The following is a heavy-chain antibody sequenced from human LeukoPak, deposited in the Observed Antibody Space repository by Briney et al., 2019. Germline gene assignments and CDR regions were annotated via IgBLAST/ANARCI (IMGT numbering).Heavy chain of an antibody. CDR2: ITDTSVGDST. D-gene: IGHD1-1*01. CDR1: GFTFTSYA. CDR3: TKVSTTGVGGRGYFDQ. J-gene: IGHJ4*02. V-gene: IGHV3-23*01. Sequence: GGSLRLSCAASGFTFTSYAMSWVRLTPGKGLERVSFITDTSVGDSTYYADSVRGRFTISRDSSKSTLYLQMNSLRAEDTAVYYCTKVSTTGVGGRGYFDQWGQGTQVTVSS.